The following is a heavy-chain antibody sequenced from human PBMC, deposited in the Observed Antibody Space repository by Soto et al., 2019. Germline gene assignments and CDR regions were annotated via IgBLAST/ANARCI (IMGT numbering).Heavy chain of an antibody. CDR1: GFSLSTRAVG. CDR2: IYWNDDK. V-gene: IGHV2-5*01. Sequence: QITLKESGPTLVKPTQTLTLTCTFSGFSLSTRAVGVGWIRQPPGKALEWLALIYWNDDKRYSPSLKNRLTIPKDTSNNHVVLTMTTMDPVDTATYYCAHRHELGSFDIWGQGTKVTVSS. J-gene: IGHJ3*02. CDR3: AHRHELGSFDI. D-gene: IGHD1-26*01.